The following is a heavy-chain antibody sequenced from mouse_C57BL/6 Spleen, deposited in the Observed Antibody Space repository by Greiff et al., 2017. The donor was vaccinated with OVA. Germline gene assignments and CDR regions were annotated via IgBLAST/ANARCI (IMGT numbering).Heavy chain of an antibody. CDR3: ASRATVVATDFDD. D-gene: IGHD1-1*01. CDR2: IYPGSGST. Sequence: VQLQQPGAELVKPGASVKMSCKASGYTFTSYWITWVKQRPGQGLEWIGDIYPGSGSTNYNEKFKSKATLTVDTSSSTAYMQLSSLTSEDSAVYYCASRATVVATDFDDWGKGTTLTVSS. J-gene: IGHJ2*01. V-gene: IGHV1-55*01. CDR1: GYTFTSYW.